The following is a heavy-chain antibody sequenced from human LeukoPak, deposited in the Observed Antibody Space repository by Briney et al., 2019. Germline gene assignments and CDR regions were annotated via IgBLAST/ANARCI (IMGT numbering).Heavy chain of an antibody. CDR3: ARDPDLSGYSFFDY. D-gene: IGHD3-22*01. CDR1: GFTLSSYW. CDR2: IKNDGSRT. V-gene: IGHV3-74*01. J-gene: IGHJ4*02. Sequence: GGSLRLSCAASGFTLSSYWIHWVRQAPGKGLVWVSRIKNDGSRTTYADSVKGRFTISRDNAKNTLYLQMNSLRAEDTAVYYCARDPDLSGYSFFDYWGQGSRVTVSS.